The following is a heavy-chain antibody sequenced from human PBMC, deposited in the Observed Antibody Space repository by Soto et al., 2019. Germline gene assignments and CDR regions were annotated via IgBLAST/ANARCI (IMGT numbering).Heavy chain of an antibody. D-gene: IGHD3-3*01. CDR1: GFTFSSYG. V-gene: IGHV3-33*01. CDR2: IWYDGSNK. CDR3: ARGSRSGYYPKY. Sequence: QVQLVESGGGVVQPGRSLRLSCAASGFTFSSYGMHWVRQAPGKGLEWVAVIWYDGSNKYYADSVKGRFTISRDNSKNTLYLQMSSLRAEDTAVYYCARGSRSGYYPKYWGQGTLVTVSS. J-gene: IGHJ4*02.